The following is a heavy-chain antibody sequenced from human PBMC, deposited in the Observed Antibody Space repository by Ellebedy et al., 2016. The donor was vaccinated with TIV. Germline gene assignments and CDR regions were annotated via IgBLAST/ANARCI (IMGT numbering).Heavy chain of an antibody. V-gene: IGHV4-61*05. CDR3: ARRSGNRLGDYYYALDV. CDR1: GGSISSSSYY. J-gene: IGHJ6*02. Sequence: MPSETLSLTCTVSGGSISSSSYYWGWIRQPPGKGLEWIGYVYNSGSSNYNPSLKSRVTMSVDTSKSQFSLTLRSVTAADTAVYFCARRSGNRLGDYYYALDVWGQGTTVSVSS. D-gene: IGHD1-26*01. CDR2: VYNSGSS.